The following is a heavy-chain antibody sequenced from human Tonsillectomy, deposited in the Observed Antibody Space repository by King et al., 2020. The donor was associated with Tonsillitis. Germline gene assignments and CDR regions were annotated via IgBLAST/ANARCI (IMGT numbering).Heavy chain of an antibody. CDR2: IYTSGST. Sequence: QLQESGPGLVKPSETLSLTCTVSGGSISSYYWSWVRQPAGKGLEWIGRIYTSGSTNYNPTLKSRVTMSVDTSKNQFSLQLSAVTAADTAVNYCAVDSYYGFWSGYYSYYIYGMDVWGQGTTVTVS. CDR3: AVDSYYGFWSGYYSYYIYGMDV. V-gene: IGHV4-4*07. J-gene: IGHJ6*02. D-gene: IGHD3-3*01. CDR1: GGSISSYY.